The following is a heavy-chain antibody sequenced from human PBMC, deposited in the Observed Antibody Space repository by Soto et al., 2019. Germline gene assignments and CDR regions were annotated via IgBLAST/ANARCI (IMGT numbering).Heavy chain of an antibody. V-gene: IGHV3-73*01. D-gene: IGHD2-2*02. CDR1: GFIFSGSA. CDR3: ARGQGAAIGDYYYHGMDV. CDR2: IRSRANNFAT. J-gene: IGHJ6*02. Sequence: GGSLRLSCAASGFIFSGSAIHWVRQASGKGLEWVGRIRSRANNFATSSAASVKGRFTFSRDDSKNTAYLQMNTLKPEDTAVYYCARGQGAAIGDYYYHGMDVWGQGTTVTSP.